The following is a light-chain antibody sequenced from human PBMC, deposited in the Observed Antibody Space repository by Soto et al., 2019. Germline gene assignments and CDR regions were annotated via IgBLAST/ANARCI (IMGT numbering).Light chain of an antibody. CDR1: QSVSSSY. V-gene: IGKV3-20*01. CDR2: AAS. J-gene: IGKJ1*01. Sequence: EIVLTQSPGTLSLSPGERATLSCRASQSVSSSYLAWYRQKPGQAPRLLIYAASNRATGIPDRFSGSGSGTDFTLTISRLEPEDFAVYYCQQYGRSLWTFGQGTKVEIK. CDR3: QQYGRSLWT.